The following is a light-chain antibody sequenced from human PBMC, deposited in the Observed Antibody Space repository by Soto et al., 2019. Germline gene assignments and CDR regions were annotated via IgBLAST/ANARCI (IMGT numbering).Light chain of an antibody. J-gene: IGLJ1*01. CDR3: GSFSSSSTLYV. CDR2: EVT. Sequence: LTQPASVSGSPGQSVTISCTGTSSDVGGYKYVSWYQQHPGKAPKLMIYEVTNRPSGVSDRFSGSKSGNTASLTVSGLQAEDDADYYCGSFSSSSTLYVFGTETKVTVL. CDR1: SSDVGGYKY. V-gene: IGLV2-14*01.